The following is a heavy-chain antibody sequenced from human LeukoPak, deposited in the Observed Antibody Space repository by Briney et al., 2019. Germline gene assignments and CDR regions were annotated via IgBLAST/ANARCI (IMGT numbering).Heavy chain of an antibody. D-gene: IGHD1-26*01. CDR2: IIPIFGTA. CDR1: GGTFSSYA. V-gene: IGHV1-69*05. J-gene: IGHJ4*02. CDR3: ARGGPVGAYFDY. Sequence: SVKVSCKASGGTFSSYAISWVRQAPGQGLEWMGRIIPIFGTANYAQEFQGRVTITTDESTSTAYKELSSLRSEDTAVYYCARGGPVGAYFDYWGQGTLVTVSS.